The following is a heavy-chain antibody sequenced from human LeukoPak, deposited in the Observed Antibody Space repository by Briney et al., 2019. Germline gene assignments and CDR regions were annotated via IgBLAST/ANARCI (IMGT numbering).Heavy chain of an antibody. CDR1: GYTFTGYY. D-gene: IGHD1-26*01. CDR3: ARDRRMVGATGVHWFDP. J-gene: IGHJ5*02. V-gene: IGHV1-2*02. Sequence: ASVKASCKASGYTFTGYYMHWVRQAPGQGLEWMGWINPNSGGTNYAQKFQGRVTMTRDTSISTAYMELSRLRSDDTAVYYCARDRRMVGATGVHWFDPWGQGTLVTVSS. CDR2: INPNSGGT.